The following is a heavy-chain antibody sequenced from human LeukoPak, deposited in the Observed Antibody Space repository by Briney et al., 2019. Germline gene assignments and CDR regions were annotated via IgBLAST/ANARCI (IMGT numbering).Heavy chain of an antibody. CDR2: TYYRSKWYN. D-gene: IGHD6-19*01. Sequence: SQTLSLTCAISGDSVSSSSAAWHWIRQSSSRGLEWLGRTYYRSKWYNDYAVSVKSRITINPDTSKNQFSLQLNSVTPEDTAIYYCARGGQGSAWSWGQGTLVTVSS. J-gene: IGHJ5*02. CDR1: GDSVSSSSAA. V-gene: IGHV6-1*01. CDR3: ARGGQGSAWS.